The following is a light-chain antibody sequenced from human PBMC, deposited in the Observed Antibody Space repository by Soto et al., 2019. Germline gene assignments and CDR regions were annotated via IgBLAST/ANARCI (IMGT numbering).Light chain of an antibody. CDR1: QSVSSN. CDR3: QQHNNWPPAGT. CDR2: GAS. V-gene: IGKV3-15*01. Sequence: EIVMTQSPATLSVSPGERATLSCRASQSVSSNLAWYQQKPGQAPRLLIYGASTRATGIPARFSGSGSGTEFTLTISSLQSEDVAVYYCQQHNNWPPAGTFCQGTKLDIK. J-gene: IGKJ1*01.